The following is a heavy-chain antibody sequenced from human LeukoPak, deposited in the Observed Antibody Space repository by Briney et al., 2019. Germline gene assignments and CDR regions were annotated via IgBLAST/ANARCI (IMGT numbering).Heavy chain of an antibody. CDR3: AKDIVVVPAAYFDY. D-gene: IGHD2-2*01. Sequence: PGGSLRLSCAASGFTFSSCAMSWVRRAPGKGLEWVSAISGSGGSTYYADSVKGRFTISRDNSKNTLYLQMNSLRAEDTAVYYCAKDIVVVPAAYFDYWGQGTLVTVSS. CDR1: GFTFSSCA. CDR2: ISGSGGST. V-gene: IGHV3-23*01. J-gene: IGHJ4*02.